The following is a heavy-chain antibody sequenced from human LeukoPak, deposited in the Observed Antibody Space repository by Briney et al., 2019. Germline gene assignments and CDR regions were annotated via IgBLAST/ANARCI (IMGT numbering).Heavy chain of an antibody. CDR1: GGSISSGGYY. Sequence: NSSETLSLTCTVSGGSISSGGYYWSWIRQPPGKGLEWIGYIYHSGSTYYNPSLKSRVTISVDRSKNQFSLKLSSVTAADTAVYYCARDERAVSAFDIWGQGTMVTVSS. V-gene: IGHV4-30-2*01. CDR2: IYHSGST. J-gene: IGHJ3*02. CDR3: ARDERAVSAFDI. D-gene: IGHD3-22*01.